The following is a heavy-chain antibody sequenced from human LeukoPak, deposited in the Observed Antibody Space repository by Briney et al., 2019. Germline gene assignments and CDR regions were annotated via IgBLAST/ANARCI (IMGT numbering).Heavy chain of an antibody. CDR1: GYTFTGYY. D-gene: IGHD6-19*01. J-gene: IGHJ6*02. CDR3: ARGGDIAVAGIDYYYGMDV. V-gene: IGHV1-2*02. CDR2: INPNSGGT. Sequence: ASVKVSCKASGYTFTGYYVHWVRQAPGQGLEWMGWINPNSGGTNYAQKFQGRVTMTRDTSISTAYMELGRLRSDDTAVYYCARGGDIAVAGIDYYYGMDVWGQGTTVTVSS.